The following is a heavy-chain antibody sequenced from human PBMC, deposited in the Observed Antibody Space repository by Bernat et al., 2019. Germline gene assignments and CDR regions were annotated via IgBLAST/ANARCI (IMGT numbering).Heavy chain of an antibody. V-gene: IGHV4-31*03. D-gene: IGHD3-10*01. Sequence: QVQLQESGPGLVKPSQTLSLTCTVSGGSISSGGYYWSWIRQHPGKGLEWIGYIYYSGSTYYNPSLKSRVTISVDTSKNQFSLKLSSVTAADTDVYYCARGSGLLGYWYFDLWGRGTLVTVSS. CDR1: GGSISSGGYY. J-gene: IGHJ2*01. CDR3: ARGSGLLGYWYFDL. CDR2: IYYSGST.